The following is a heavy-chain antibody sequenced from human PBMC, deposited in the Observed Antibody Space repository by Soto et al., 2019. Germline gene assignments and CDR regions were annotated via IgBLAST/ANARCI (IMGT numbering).Heavy chain of an antibody. V-gene: IGHV3-23*01. CDR1: GFSFSDYG. CDR3: ARNFLFIRLNAY. J-gene: IGHJ4*02. CDR2: ISISDDST. D-gene: IGHD3-3*01. Sequence: EVQLLESGGGLVQPGGSLRLSCAASGFSFSDYGMAWVRQAPGKGLEWVSGISISDDSTYYADSVKSRFTISRSNSVTTLYLQMDSLRVEDTAVYYCARNFLFIRLNAYWGQGTLVTVSS.